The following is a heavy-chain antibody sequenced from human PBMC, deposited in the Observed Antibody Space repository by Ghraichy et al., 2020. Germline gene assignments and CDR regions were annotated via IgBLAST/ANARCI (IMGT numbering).Heavy chain of an antibody. J-gene: IGHJ4*02. CDR3: AKVYGSGTYHFDY. D-gene: IGHD3-10*01. CDR1: GFTFSSFA. Sequence: GGSLRLSCADSGFTFSSFAMSWVRQAPGKGLEWVSGLTGSGGTTYHADSVKGRFTISRDNSKNILYLQMNSLRAEDTAVYYCAKVYGSGTYHFDYWGQGTLVTVSS. V-gene: IGHV3-23*01. CDR2: LTGSGGTT.